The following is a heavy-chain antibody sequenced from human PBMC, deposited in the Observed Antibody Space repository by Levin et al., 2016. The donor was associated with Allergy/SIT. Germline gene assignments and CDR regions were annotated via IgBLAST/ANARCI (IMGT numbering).Heavy chain of an antibody. CDR1: VGSFSGYY. V-gene: IGHV4-34*01. Sequence: SETLSLTCGLYVGSFSGYYWSWIRQSPGKGLEWIAEIDDSGSTNYNPSLKSRVTISVDTSKNQFSLKLTSVTAADTAVYYCGGTRFGELFSGPLYGMDVWGQGTTVTVAS. D-gene: IGHD3-10*01. CDR3: GGTRFGELFSGPLYGMDV. J-gene: IGHJ6*02. CDR2: IDDSGST.